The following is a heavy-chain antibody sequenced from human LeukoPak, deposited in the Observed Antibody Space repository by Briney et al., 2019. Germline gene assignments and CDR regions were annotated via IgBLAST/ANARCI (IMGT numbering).Heavy chain of an antibody. CDR1: GFTFSSYA. CDR2: ISASGGRT. D-gene: IGHD6-19*01. J-gene: IGHJ4*02. V-gene: IGHV3-23*01. CDR3: AKDRQGSPFDY. Sequence: GGSLRLSCAASGFTFSSYAMSWVRQAPGKGLEWVSSISASGGRTYYADSVKGRFTISRDNSKNTLYLQMNSLRAEDPALYYCAKDRQGSPFDYWGRGTLVTVSS.